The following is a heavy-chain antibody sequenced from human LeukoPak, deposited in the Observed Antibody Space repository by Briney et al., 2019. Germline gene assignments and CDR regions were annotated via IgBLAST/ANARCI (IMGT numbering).Heavy chain of an antibody. J-gene: IGHJ4*02. CDR1: GGSISSYY. Sequence: PSETLSLTCTVSGGSISSYYWSWIRQPAGKGLEWIGRIYTSGSTNYNPSLKSRVTMSVDTSKSQFSLKLSSVTAADTAVYYCASMATILPIDYWGQGTLVTVSS. CDR2: IYTSGST. V-gene: IGHV4-4*07. D-gene: IGHD5-12*01. CDR3: ASMATILPIDY.